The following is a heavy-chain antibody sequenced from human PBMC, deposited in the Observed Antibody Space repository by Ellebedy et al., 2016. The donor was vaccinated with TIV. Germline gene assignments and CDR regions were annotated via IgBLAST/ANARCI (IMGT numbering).Heavy chain of an antibody. J-gene: IGHJ4*02. D-gene: IGHD6-19*01. CDR2: ISGGGANT. CDR3: AKVDSSGWSYQRLFDY. Sequence: GESLKISCAASGFTFSSFTMTWVRQAPGKGLKWVSAISGGGANTYYADSVKGRFRIPRDNSKNTLYLQLSSLRGDDTAVYYCAKVDSSGWSYQRLFDYWGQGTLVTVSS. V-gene: IGHV3-23*01. CDR1: GFTFSSFT.